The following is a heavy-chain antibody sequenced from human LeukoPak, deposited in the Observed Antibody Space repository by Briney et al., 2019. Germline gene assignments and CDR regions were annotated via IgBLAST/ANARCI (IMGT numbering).Heavy chain of an antibody. Sequence: GGSLRLSCAASGFTFSSYAMHWVRQAPGKGLEWVAVISYDGSNKYYADSVKGRFTISRDNSKDTLYLQMNSLRAEDTAVYYCATPKHYDSSGSPFDYWGQGTLVTVSS. CDR3: ATPKHYDSSGSPFDY. V-gene: IGHV3-30-3*01. J-gene: IGHJ4*02. D-gene: IGHD3-22*01. CDR1: GFTFSSYA. CDR2: ISYDGSNK.